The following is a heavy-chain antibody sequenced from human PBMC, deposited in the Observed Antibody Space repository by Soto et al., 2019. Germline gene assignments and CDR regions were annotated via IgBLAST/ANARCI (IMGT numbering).Heavy chain of an antibody. D-gene: IGHD2-15*01. Sequence: TLSLTCTVSGASISHFYWSWIRQSPGKALEWLALIYWDDDKRYSPSLKSRLTITKDTSKNQVVLTMTNMDPVDTATYYCAHKPSYCSGGSCYSGFDYWGQGTLVTVSS. CDR2: IYWDDDK. CDR3: AHKPSYCSGGSCYSGFDY. CDR1: GASISHFYW. V-gene: IGHV2-5*08. J-gene: IGHJ4*02.